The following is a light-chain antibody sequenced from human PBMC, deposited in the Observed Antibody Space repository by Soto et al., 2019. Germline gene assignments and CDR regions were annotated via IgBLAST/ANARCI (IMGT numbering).Light chain of an antibody. J-gene: IGKJ4*01. V-gene: IGKV3-11*01. CDR2: DAS. CDR1: QSINNY. CDR3: QQRRDWPLT. Sequence: EIVLTQSPATLSLSPGERATLSCRASQSINNYLIWYQQKPGQAPRLLIHDASSRATGIPARFSGSGSGTDFTLTISSLETEDFAVYYCQQRRDWPLTFGGGTNVE.